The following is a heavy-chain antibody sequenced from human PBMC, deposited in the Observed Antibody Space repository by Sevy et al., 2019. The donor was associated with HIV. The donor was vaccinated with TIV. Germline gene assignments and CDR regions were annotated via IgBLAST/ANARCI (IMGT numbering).Heavy chain of an antibody. J-gene: IGHJ3*02. CDR1: GFTVSSNY. CDR2: IYSCGST. D-gene: IGHD3-22*01. V-gene: IGHV3-66*03. CDR3: ARDGNGANYYYSIGYFRGGDDALDI. Sequence: GGSLRLSCAASGFTVSSNYMSWVRQAPGKGLEWVSVIYSCGSTYYADSVKGRFTISRDNSKNTLYLQMNSLGAEDTAVDYCARDGNGANYYYSIGYFRGGDDALDIWGQGTMVTVSS.